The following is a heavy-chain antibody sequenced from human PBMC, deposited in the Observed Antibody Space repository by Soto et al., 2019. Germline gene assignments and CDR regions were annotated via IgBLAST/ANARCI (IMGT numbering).Heavy chain of an antibody. J-gene: IGHJ6*02. V-gene: IGHV3-30*03. CDR3: GSSGRGDFTAMVNYFYYGMDV. D-gene: IGHD5-18*01. CDR1: GFSFSNYG. Sequence: GGSLRLSCVVSGFSFSNYGMHWVRQAPGKGLEWVAVISDDGSKKYYADSVKGRFTISRDNSKNTLYVQMNGLRAEDTAVYYCGSSGRGDFTAMVNYFYYGMDVWGQGTTVTVSS. CDR2: ISDDGSKK.